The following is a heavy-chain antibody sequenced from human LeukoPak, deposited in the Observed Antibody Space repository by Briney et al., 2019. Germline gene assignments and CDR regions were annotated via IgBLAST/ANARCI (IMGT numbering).Heavy chain of an antibody. J-gene: IGHJ4*02. V-gene: IGHV3-48*03. CDR1: GFTFSSYE. D-gene: IGHD1-26*01. CDR3: ASRRWAWELPPLDY. Sequence: PGGSLRLSCAASGFTFSSYEMNWVRQAPGKGLEWVSYISSSGSTIYYADSVKGRFTISRDNAKNSLYLQMNSLRAEDTAVYYCASRRWAWELPPLDYWGQGTLVTVSS. CDR2: ISSSGSTI.